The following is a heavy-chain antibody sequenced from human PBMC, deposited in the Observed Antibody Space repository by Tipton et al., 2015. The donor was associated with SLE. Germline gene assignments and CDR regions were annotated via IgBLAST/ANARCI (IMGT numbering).Heavy chain of an antibody. J-gene: IGHJ4*02. Sequence: SLRLSCAASGFTFSNYGLHWVRRAPGKGLEWVAFIRFDGSNEYYADSVKGRFTISRDNSKITLYLQMNSLRAEDTAVYYCAMSTYGDYVFDYWGQGTLVTVSS. D-gene: IGHD4-17*01. CDR1: GFTFSNYG. V-gene: IGHV3-30*02. CDR2: IRFDGSNE. CDR3: AMSTYGDYVFDY.